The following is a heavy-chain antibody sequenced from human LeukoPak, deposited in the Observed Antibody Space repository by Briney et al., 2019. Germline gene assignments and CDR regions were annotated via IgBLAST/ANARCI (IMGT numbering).Heavy chain of an antibody. CDR2: ISSSSSYI. Sequence: GGSLRLSCAASGFTFSSYNMNWVRQAPGKGLEWVSSISSSSSYIYYTDSVKGRFTISRDNAKNSLYLQMNSLRADDTAIYYCARVSLGAAAGTSRWGQGTLVTLSS. CDR1: GFTFSSYN. V-gene: IGHV3-21*01. CDR3: ARVSLGAAAGTSR. J-gene: IGHJ4*02. D-gene: IGHD6-13*01.